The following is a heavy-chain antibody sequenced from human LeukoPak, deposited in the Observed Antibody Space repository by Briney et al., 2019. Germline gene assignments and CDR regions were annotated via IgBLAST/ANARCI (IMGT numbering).Heavy chain of an antibody. D-gene: IGHD3-22*01. CDR2: MNHSGST. CDR3: ARATYYYDSSGYDFDY. J-gene: IGHJ4*02. V-gene: IGHV4-34*01. CDR1: GGSFSGYY. Sequence: SETLSLTCAVYGGSFSGYYWSWIRQPPGKGLEWIGEMNHSGSTNYNPSLKSRVTISVDTSKNQFSLKLSSVTAADTAVYYCARATYYYDSSGYDFDYWGQGTLVTVSS.